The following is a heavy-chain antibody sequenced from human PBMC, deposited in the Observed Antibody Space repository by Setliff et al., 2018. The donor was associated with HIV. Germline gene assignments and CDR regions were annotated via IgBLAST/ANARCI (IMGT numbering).Heavy chain of an antibody. J-gene: IGHJ6*02. CDR1: GGSLSGFY. CDR2: VTHSGST. Sequence: SETLSLTCAVYGGSLSGFYWTFIRQSPGKGLEWIGEVTHSGSTTYDPSLKSRVTISVDTSKNQLSVKLTSVTAADTAVYYCARGHCSGTNCYGVDYYGMDVWGQGTTGTGS. CDR3: ARGHCSGTNCYGVDYYGMDV. V-gene: IGHV4-34*01. D-gene: IGHD2-2*01.